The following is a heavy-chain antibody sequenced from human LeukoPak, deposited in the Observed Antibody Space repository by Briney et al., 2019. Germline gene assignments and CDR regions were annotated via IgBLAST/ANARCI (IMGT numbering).Heavy chain of an antibody. V-gene: IGHV4-34*01. Sequence: SETLSLTCAVYGGSFSGYYWSWIRQPPGKGLEWIGEINHSGSTNYNPSLKSRVTISVDTSKNQFSLKLGSVTAADTAVYYCARGRFIMVRGVIRYFDYWGQGTLVTVSS. CDR2: INHSGST. CDR1: GGSFSGYY. CDR3: ARGRFIMVRGVIRYFDY. J-gene: IGHJ4*02. D-gene: IGHD3-10*01.